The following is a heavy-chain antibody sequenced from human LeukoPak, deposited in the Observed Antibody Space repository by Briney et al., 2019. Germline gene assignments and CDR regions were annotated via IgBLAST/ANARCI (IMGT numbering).Heavy chain of an antibody. CDR3: AGGSIKANPYYYHMTV. J-gene: IGHJ6*03. CDR2: ISSTGGTI. Sequence: PGGSLRLSCVASGFTFSSFEMNWVRQVPGKGLECLSYISSTGGTIYYADSVRGRFTISRDNAKNSLYLQMNSLRAEDTGLYYCAGGSIKANPYYYHMTVWGKGTTVTVSS. CDR1: GFTFSSFE. V-gene: IGHV3-48*03. D-gene: IGHD1-14*01.